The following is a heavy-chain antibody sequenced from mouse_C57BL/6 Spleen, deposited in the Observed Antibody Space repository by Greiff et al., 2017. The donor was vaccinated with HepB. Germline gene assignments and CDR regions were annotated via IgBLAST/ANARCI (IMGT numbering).Heavy chain of an antibody. Sequence: QVQLQQSGPELVKPGASVKISCKASGYAFSSSWMNWVKQRPGKGLEWIGRIYPGDGDTNYNGKFKGKATLTADKSSSTAYMQLSSLTSEDSAVYFCARCRGYGNYSYFDYWGQGTTLTVSS. CDR2: IYPGDGDT. D-gene: IGHD2-1*01. J-gene: IGHJ2*01. V-gene: IGHV1-82*01. CDR3: ARCRGYGNYSYFDY. CDR1: GYAFSSSW.